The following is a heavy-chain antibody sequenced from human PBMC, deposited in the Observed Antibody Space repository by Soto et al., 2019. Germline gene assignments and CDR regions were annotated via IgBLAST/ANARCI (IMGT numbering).Heavy chain of an antibody. CDR2: ISYDGSNK. V-gene: IGHV3-30*18. CDR3: AKDPNYYDSSGYVLPPAFDI. J-gene: IGHJ3*02. Sequence: LRLSCAASGFTFSSYGMHWVRQAPGKGLEWVAVISYDGSNKYYADSVKGRFTISRDNSKNTLYLQMNSLRAEDTAVYYCAKDPNYYDSSGYVLPPAFDIWGQGTMVTVSS. CDR1: GFTFSSYG. D-gene: IGHD3-22*01.